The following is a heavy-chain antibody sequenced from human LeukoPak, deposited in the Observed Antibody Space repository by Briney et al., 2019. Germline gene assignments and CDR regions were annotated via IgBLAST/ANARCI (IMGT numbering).Heavy chain of an antibody. CDR3: AGGGSAPGLDAFDI. CDR1: GGSISSYY. D-gene: IGHD6-6*01. J-gene: IGHJ3*02. Sequence: SETLSLTCTVSGGSISSYYWSWIRQPPGKGLEWIGYIYYSGSTNYNPSLQSRVTISLDTSKNQFSLKLSSVTAADTAVYYCAGGGSAPGLDAFDIWGQGTMVTVSS. V-gene: IGHV4-59*01. CDR2: IYYSGST.